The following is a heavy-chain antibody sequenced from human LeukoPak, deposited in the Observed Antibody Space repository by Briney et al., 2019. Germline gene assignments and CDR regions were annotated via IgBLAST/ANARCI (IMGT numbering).Heavy chain of an antibody. J-gene: IGHJ5*02. Sequence: PSETLSLTCAVYGGSFSGYYWSWIRQPPGKGLEWLGEINHSGSTNYNPSLKSRVTISVDTSKNQFSLKLSSVTAADTAVYYCARDYRGQAVAGRENWFDPWGQGTLVTVSS. CDR1: GGSFSGYY. V-gene: IGHV4-34*01. CDR2: INHSGST. D-gene: IGHD6-19*01. CDR3: ARDYRGQAVAGRENWFDP.